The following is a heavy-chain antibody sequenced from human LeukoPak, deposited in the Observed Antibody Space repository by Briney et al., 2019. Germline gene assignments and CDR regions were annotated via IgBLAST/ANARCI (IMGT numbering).Heavy chain of an antibody. D-gene: IGHD5-12*01. CDR1: GFTFSSYE. J-gene: IGHJ3*01. V-gene: IGHV3-48*03. CDR3: TSGYDISR. CDR2: ISSSGSTI. Sequence: GGSLRLSCAASGFTFSSYEMNWVRQAPGKGLEWVSYISSSGSTIYYADSVKGRFTISRDNAKNSLYLQMNSLKTEDTAVYYCTSGYDISRWGQGTMVTVSS.